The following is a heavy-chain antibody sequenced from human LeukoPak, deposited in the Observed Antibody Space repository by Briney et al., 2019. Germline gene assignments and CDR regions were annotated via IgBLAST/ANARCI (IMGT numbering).Heavy chain of an antibody. CDR1: GGSFSGYY. CDR2: INHSGST. Sequence: PSETLSLTCAVYGGSFSGYYWSWIRQLPGKGLEWIGEINHSGSTNYNPSLKSRVTISVDTSKNQFSLKLSSVTAADTAVYYCASSGIAARRVDYWGQGTLVTVSS. J-gene: IGHJ4*02. V-gene: IGHV4-34*01. CDR3: ASSGIAARRVDY. D-gene: IGHD6-6*01.